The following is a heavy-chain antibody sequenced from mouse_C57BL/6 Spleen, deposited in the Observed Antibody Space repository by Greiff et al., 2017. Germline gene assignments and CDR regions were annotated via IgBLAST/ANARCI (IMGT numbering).Heavy chain of an antibody. Sequence: QVQLKESGPELVKPGASVKISCKASGYAFSSSWMNWVKQRPGKGLEWIGRIYPGAGDTNYNGKFKGKATLTADKSSSTAYMQLSSLTSEDSAVYFCWVYYDYDGPFDYWGQGTTLTVSS. CDR2: IYPGAGDT. V-gene: IGHV1-82*01. D-gene: IGHD2-4*01. J-gene: IGHJ2*01. CDR3: WVYYDYDGPFDY. CDR1: GYAFSSSW.